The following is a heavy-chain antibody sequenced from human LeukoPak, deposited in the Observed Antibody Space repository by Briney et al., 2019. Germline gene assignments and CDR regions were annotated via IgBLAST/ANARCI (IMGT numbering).Heavy chain of an antibody. V-gene: IGHV3-23*01. CDR2: ISGSGGST. D-gene: IGHD3-3*01. J-gene: IGHJ4*02. CDR1: GFTFSSYA. Sequence: PGGSLRLSCAASGFTFSSYAMSWVRQAPGKGLEWGSAISGSGGSTYYADSVKGRFTISRDNSKNKLYLQMNSLRAEDTAVYYCAKGASYYDFWSGYSKILRYFDYWGQGTLVTVSS. CDR3: AKGASYYDFWSGYSKILRYFDY.